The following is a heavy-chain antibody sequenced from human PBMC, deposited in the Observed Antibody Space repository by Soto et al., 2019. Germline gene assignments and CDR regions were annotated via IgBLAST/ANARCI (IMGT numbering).Heavy chain of an antibody. D-gene: IGHD1-1*01. CDR3: ASARVGPQARETRTLYYYYGRDV. CDR1: GGSFSGYY. V-gene: IGHV4-34*01. CDR2: INHSGST. J-gene: IGHJ6*02. Sequence: PSETLSLTCAVYGGSFSGYYWSWIRQPPGKGLEWIGEINHSGSTNYNPSLKSRVTISVDTSKNQFSLKLSSVTAADTAVYYCASARVGPQARETRTLYYYYGRDVWGQGTRVTVSS.